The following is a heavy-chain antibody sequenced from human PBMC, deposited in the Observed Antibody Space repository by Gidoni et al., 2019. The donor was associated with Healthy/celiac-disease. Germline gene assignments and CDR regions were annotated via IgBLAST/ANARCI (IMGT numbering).Heavy chain of an antibody. J-gene: IGHJ4*02. D-gene: IGHD3-22*01. Sequence: QVQLVESGGGVVQPGRSLRLSCAAAGVTFSSYAMHWVRQAPGKGLEWGAVISYDGSNKYYADSVKGLFTISRDNSKNTLYLQMNSLRAEDTAVYYCARERNYYDSSGYYYADNYFDYWGQGTLVTVSS. CDR1: GVTFSSYA. CDR2: ISYDGSNK. V-gene: IGHV3-30-3*01. CDR3: ARERNYYDSSGYYYADNYFDY.